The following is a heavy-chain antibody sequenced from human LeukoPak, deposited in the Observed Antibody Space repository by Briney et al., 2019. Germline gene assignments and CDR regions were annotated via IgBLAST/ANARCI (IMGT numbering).Heavy chain of an antibody. CDR3: ARVSAHYDILTGYYNQYFQH. D-gene: IGHD3-9*01. V-gene: IGHV3-53*01. CDR2: IYSGGST. J-gene: IGHJ1*01. Sequence: GGSLRLSCAASGFTVSSNYMSWVRQAPGKGLEWVSVIYSGGSTYYADSVKGRFTISRDNSKNTLYLQMNSLRAEDTAVYYCARVSAHYDILTGYYNQYFQHWGQGTLVTVSS. CDR1: GFTVSSNY.